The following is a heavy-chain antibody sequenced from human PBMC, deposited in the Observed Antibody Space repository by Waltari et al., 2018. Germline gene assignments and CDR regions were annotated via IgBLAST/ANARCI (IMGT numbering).Heavy chain of an antibody. CDR3: ARGGLITMVQGVIKH. J-gene: IGHJ4*02. V-gene: IGHV3-30-3*01. D-gene: IGHD3-10*01. CDR2: ISYDGSNK. Sequence: QVQLVESGGGVVQPGRSLRLSCAASGFTFSSYAMHWVRQAPGKGLEWVAVISYDGSNKYYADSVKGRFTISRDNSKNTLYLQMNSLRAEDTAVYYCARGGLITMVQGVIKHWGQGTLVTVSS. CDR1: GFTFSSYA.